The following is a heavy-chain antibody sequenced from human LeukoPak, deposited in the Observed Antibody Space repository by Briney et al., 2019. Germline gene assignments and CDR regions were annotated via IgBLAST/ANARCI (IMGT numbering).Heavy chain of an antibody. CDR2: ISYDGSNK. J-gene: IGHJ4*02. CDR3: ARDSQLVKDMDY. Sequence: GGSLRLSCAASGFTFSTYFMHWVRQAPGKGLEWVAVISYDGSNKYYADSVKGRFTISRDNSKNTLYLQMNSLRAEDTAVYYCARDSQLVKDMDYWGQGTLVTVSS. D-gene: IGHD1-1*01. CDR1: GFTFSTYF. V-gene: IGHV3-30*04.